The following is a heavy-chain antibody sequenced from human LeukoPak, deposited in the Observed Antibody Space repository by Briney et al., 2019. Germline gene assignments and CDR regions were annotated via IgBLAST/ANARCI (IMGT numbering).Heavy chain of an antibody. J-gene: IGHJ4*02. D-gene: IGHD6-13*01. Sequence: SETLSLTCSVSGGSISTYYWSWIRQPPGKGLEWIGYIYNSGSTNYNPSLKSRVTISVDTSKNQFSLKLSSVTAADTAVYYCARENSNSWYLDYWGQGTLVTVSS. V-gene: IGHV4-59*01. CDR1: GGSISTYY. CDR2: IYNSGST. CDR3: ARENSNSWYLDY.